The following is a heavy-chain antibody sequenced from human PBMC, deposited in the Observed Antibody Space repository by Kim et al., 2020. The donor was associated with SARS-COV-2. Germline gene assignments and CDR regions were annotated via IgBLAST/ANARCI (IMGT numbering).Heavy chain of an antibody. CDR2: IYYSGST. CDR3: ARLGGVNWFDP. D-gene: IGHD2-8*02. CDR1: GGSISSYY. Sequence: SETLSLTCTVSGGSISSYYWSWNRQPPGKGLEWIGYIYYSGSTNYNPSLKSRVTISVDTSKNQFSLKLSSVTAADTAVYYCARLGGVNWFDPWGQGTLVT. V-gene: IGHV4-59*01. J-gene: IGHJ5*02.